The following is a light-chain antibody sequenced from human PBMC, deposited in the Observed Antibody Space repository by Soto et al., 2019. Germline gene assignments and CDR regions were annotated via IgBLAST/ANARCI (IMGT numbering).Light chain of an antibody. CDR2: DAS. CDR3: QEHASI. J-gene: IGKJ5*01. Sequence: VFTQSPGTLSFSPRQSATLSCRANQNLGDGRLAWYQQKPGQPPTLPIYDASTRATGIPDRFSGSGSGTDFTLTISRVEPEDFAVYYCQEHASIFGQGTRLEIK. CDR1: QNLGDGR. V-gene: IGKV3-20*01.